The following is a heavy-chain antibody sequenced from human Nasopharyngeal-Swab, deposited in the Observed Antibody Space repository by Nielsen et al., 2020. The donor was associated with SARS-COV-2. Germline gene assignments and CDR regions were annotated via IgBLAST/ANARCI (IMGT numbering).Heavy chain of an antibody. CDR2: IIPIFGTA. D-gene: IGHD3-10*01. Sequence: CSVKVSCKASAGTFSSYAVSWVRQAPGQGLEWMGGIIPIFGTANYAQKFQGRVTITADESTSTAFMELSSLRSEDTAVYYCAGWITMIRGATFDIWGQGTMVTVSS. CDR1: AGTFSSYA. CDR3: AGWITMIRGATFDI. J-gene: IGHJ3*02. V-gene: IGHV1-69*13.